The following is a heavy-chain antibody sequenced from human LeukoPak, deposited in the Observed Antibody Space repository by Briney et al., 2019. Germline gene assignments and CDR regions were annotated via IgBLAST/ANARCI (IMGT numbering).Heavy chain of an antibody. CDR3: ARVRSRYCSSTSCYTFDY. Sequence: PGGSLRLSCAASGFTFSSYAMHWVRQAPGKGLEWVAVISYDGSNKYYADSVKGRFTISRDNSKNTLYLQMNSLRAEDTAMYYCARVRSRYCSSTSCYTFDYWGQGTLVTVSS. CDR2: ISYDGSNK. D-gene: IGHD2-2*02. V-gene: IGHV3-30-3*01. CDR1: GFTFSSYA. J-gene: IGHJ4*02.